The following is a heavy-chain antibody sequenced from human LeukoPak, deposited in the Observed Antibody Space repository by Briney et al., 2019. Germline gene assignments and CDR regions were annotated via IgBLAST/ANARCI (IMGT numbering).Heavy chain of an antibody. V-gene: IGHV3-48*03. CDR1: EFTFSSYE. CDR3: ALGPSYCGGDCYSAGAFDI. CDR2: ISSSGSTI. J-gene: IGHJ3*02. Sequence: PGGSLRLSCAASEFTFSSYEMNWVRQAPGKGLEWVSYISSSGSTIYYADSVKGRFTISRDNAKNSLYLQMNSLRAEDTAVYYCALGPSYCGGDCYSAGAFDIWGQGTMVTVSS. D-gene: IGHD2-21*02.